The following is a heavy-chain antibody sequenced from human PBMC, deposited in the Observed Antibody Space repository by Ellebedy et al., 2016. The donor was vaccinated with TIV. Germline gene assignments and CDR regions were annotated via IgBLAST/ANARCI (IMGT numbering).Heavy chain of an antibody. CDR3: ASYDYGGNSPFDP. Sequence: SETLSLXXAVSGDSISSGTYSWSWIRQPPGKGLEWIGYISQSGTTNSNPSLKSRVTILIDRSRNQFSLKLRSVTAADTAVYYCASYDYGGNSPFDPWGQGTLVTVSS. J-gene: IGHJ5*02. V-gene: IGHV4-30-2*01. CDR1: GDSISSGTYS. CDR2: ISQSGTT. D-gene: IGHD4-23*01.